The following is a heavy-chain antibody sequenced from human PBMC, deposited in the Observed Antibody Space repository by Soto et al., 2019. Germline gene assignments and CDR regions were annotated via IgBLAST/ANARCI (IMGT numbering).Heavy chain of an antibody. CDR3: ARSAYCSGGSCYSPVIVPWFDP. CDR1: GYTFTGYY. J-gene: IGHJ5*02. D-gene: IGHD2-15*01. V-gene: IGHV1-2*04. CDR2: INPNSGGT. Sequence: ASVKVSCKASGYTFTGYYMHWVRQAPGQGLEWMGWINPNSGGTNYAQKFQGWVTMTRDTSISTAYMELSRLRSDDTAVYYCARSAYCSGGSCYSPVIVPWFDPWGQGTLVTVSS.